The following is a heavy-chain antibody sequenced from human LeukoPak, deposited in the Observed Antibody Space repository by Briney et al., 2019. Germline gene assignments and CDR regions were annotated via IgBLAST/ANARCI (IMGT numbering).Heavy chain of an antibody. Sequence: PGGSLRLSCAASGFTFDDYATHWVRQAPGKGLEWVSLISGDGGTTYYADSVKGRFTISRDNRKKSLYLQMNSLSTEDTALYYCAKDIGGLNYCGQGTLVTVSS. CDR1: GFTFDDYA. CDR2: ISGDGGTT. CDR3: AKDIGGLNY. D-gene: IGHD6-25*01. J-gene: IGHJ4*02. V-gene: IGHV3-43*02.